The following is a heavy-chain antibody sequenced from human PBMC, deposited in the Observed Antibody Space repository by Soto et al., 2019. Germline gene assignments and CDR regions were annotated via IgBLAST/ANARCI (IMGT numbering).Heavy chain of an antibody. J-gene: IGHJ3*02. Sequence: PSETLSLTCAVYGGSFSGYYWSWIRQPPGKGLEWIGEINHSGSTNYNPSLKSRVTISVDTSKNQFSLKLSSVTAADTAVYYCASSYCSGGSCYSPDYAFDIWGQGTMVT. V-gene: IGHV4-34*09. CDR3: ASSYCSGGSCYSPDYAFDI. CDR1: GGSFSGYY. CDR2: INHSGST. D-gene: IGHD2-15*01.